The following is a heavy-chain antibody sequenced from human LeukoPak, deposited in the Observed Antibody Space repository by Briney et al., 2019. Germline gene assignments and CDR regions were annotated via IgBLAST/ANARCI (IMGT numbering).Heavy chain of an antibody. D-gene: IGHD3-3*01. Sequence: PGGSLRLSCAASRFSFSSYDMSWVRQAPGKGLEWVSGFSGSGGGTYYADSVKGRFTISRDNSKNTLYLQMNSLRAEDTAVYYCAKVEEQRDFWSGNYYYMDVWGKGTTVTVSS. CDR3: AKVEEQRDFWSGNYYYMDV. CDR1: RFSFSSYD. J-gene: IGHJ6*03. CDR2: FSGSGGGT. V-gene: IGHV3-23*01.